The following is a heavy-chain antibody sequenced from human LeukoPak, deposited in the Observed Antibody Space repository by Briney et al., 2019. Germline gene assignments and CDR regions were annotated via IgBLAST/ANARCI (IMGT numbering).Heavy chain of an antibody. Sequence: PGGSLRLSCAASGFNVINNYMSWVRRAPGKELEWVSIIYSDGTTSYAASVKGRFTLSRDISKNTLSLQMNSLRAEDTAVYFCVRGGGGIYFDYWGQGTLVTVSS. CDR2: IYSDGTT. CDR1: GFNVINNY. J-gene: IGHJ4*02. D-gene: IGHD3-10*01. V-gene: IGHV3-66*01. CDR3: VRGGGGIYFDY.